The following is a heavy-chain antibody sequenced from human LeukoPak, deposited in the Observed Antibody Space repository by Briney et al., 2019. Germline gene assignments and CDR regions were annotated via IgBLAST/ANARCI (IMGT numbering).Heavy chain of an antibody. CDR1: GFPLSNYW. Sequence: GGSLRLSCAASGFPLSNYWMHWVRQAPGKGLEWVSAISGSGGSTYYADSVKGRFTISRDNSKNTLYLQMNSLRAEDTAVYYCAKAVVVPAANYYYYMDVWGKGTTVTVSS. D-gene: IGHD2-2*01. J-gene: IGHJ6*03. CDR3: AKAVVVPAANYYYYMDV. CDR2: ISGSGGST. V-gene: IGHV3-23*01.